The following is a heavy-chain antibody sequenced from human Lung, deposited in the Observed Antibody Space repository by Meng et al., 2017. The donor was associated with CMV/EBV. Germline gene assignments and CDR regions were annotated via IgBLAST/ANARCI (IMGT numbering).Heavy chain of an antibody. J-gene: IGHJ4*02. Sequence: GGSLRLSCVASGFSFSTSAMRWVRQAPGKGLEWVAVISNDGKRKYYTDSVEGRFTISRDNSKNTLYLQMDSLRADDRATYYCARDFAWNVDYWGQGPLVTVSS. CDR3: ARDFAWNVDY. CDR1: GFSFSTSA. CDR2: ISNDGKRK. D-gene: IGHD1-1*01. V-gene: IGHV3-30*04.